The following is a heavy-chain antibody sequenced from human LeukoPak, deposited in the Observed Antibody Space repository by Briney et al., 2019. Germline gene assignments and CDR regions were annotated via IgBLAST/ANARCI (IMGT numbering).Heavy chain of an antibody. J-gene: IGHJ3*02. CDR1: GYTFTGYY. CDR2: INPNSGGT. V-gene: IGHV1-2*02. Sequence: GASVKVSCKASGYTFTGYYMHWVRQAPGQGLEWMGWINPNSGGTNYAQKFQGRVTMTRDTSISTAYMELSRLRSDDTAVYYCARDGIVEQRAGKGDAFDIWGQGTMVTVSS. CDR3: ARDGIVEQRAGKGDAFDI. D-gene: IGHD6-13*01.